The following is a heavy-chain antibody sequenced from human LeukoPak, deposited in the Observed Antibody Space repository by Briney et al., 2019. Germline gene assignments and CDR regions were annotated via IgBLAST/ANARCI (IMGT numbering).Heavy chain of an antibody. D-gene: IGHD4-17*01. V-gene: IGHV3-7*01. CDR2: IKQDGSEK. CDR3: ARDRGYDYGDYNWFDP. CDR1: GFTFSDYY. J-gene: IGHJ5*02. Sequence: GGSLRLSCAASGFTFSDYYMSWVRQAPGKGLEWVANIKQDGSEKYYVDSVKGRFTISRDNAKNSLYLQMNSLRAEDTAVYYCARDRGYDYGDYNWFDPWGQGTLVTVSS.